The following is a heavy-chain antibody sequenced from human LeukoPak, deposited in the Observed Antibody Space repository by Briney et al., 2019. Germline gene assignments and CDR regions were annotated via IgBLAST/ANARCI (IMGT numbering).Heavy chain of an antibody. Sequence: GGSLRLSCAASGFTFSSYAMHGVRQAPGKGLEWVAVISYDGSNKYYADSVKGRFTISRDNSKNTLYLQMNSLRAEDTAVYYCASTPVIVSYYGMDVWGQGTTVTVSS. D-gene: IGHD3-22*01. CDR2: ISYDGSNK. J-gene: IGHJ6*02. V-gene: IGHV3-30*04. CDR1: GFTFSSYA. CDR3: ASTPVIVSYYGMDV.